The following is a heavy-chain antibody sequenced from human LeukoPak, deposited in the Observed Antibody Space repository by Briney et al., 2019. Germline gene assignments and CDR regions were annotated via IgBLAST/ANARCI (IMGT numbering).Heavy chain of an antibody. Sequence: GGSLRLSCAASGFTFSSYAMHWVRQAPRKGLEYVSAISSNGGSTDYANSVKGRFTISRDNSKNTLYLQMGSLRAEDMAVYYCARGWYPPPTEIYFDYWGQGTLVTVSS. D-gene: IGHD6-13*01. J-gene: IGHJ4*02. CDR2: ISSNGGST. V-gene: IGHV3-64*01. CDR1: GFTFSSYA. CDR3: ARGWYPPPTEIYFDY.